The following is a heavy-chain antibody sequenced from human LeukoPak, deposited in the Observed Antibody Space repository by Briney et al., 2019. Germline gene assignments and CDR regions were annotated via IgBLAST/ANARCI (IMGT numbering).Heavy chain of an antibody. V-gene: IGHV3-49*03. CDR1: GFTFGDYS. J-gene: IGHJ4*02. CDR2: IRNKASGGTT. CDR3: TRDRIMTDF. D-gene: IGHD2-15*01. Sequence: GGSLRLSCTASGFTFGDYSMTWFRQAPGMGLEWVSFIRNKASGGTTEHAASVRGRFTTSRDDSKSIAYLQMNSLKTEDTALYYCTRDRIMTDFWGQGTLVTVSS.